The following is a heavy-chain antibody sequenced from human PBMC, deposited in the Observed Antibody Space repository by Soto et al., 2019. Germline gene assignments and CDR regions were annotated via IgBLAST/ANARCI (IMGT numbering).Heavy chain of an antibody. CDR3: ARDSADNDNWQKTSPLTDY. CDR2: ISGDGTKQ. D-gene: IGHD1-1*01. J-gene: IGHJ4*02. CDR1: GFTFSNYY. V-gene: IGHV3-30-3*01. Sequence: QVHLVQSGGGVVRPGRSLRLSCAASGFTFSNYYIHWVRQAPGKGLEWVAVISGDGTKQYYADSVKGRFTISRDNSKNTLYLQMNSLRLDDTAIYYCARDSADNDNWQKTSPLTDYWGQGTLVTVSS.